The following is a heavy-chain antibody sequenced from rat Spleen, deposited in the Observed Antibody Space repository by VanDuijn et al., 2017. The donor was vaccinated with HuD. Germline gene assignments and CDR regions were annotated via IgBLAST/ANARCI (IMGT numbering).Heavy chain of an antibody. J-gene: IGHJ4*01. V-gene: IGHV2-72*01. D-gene: IGHD4-3*01. CDR1: GFSLTSYH. CDR3: ARHLREASGVMDA. Sequence: QVQLKESGPGLVQPSQTLSLTCTVSGFSLTSYHVSWVRQPPGKSLVWMGIIWAGGGTNHNSAVQSRLSISRDTSKSQVFLKMYSLQPEDTGTYYCARHLREASGVMDAWGQGASVTVSS. CDR2: IWAGGGT.